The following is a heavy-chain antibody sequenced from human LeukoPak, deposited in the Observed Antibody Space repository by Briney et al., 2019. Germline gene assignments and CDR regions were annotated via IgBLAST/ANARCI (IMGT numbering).Heavy chain of an antibody. CDR3: ASLYGDYPIFDY. D-gene: IGHD4-17*01. CDR1: GFTFSSYA. J-gene: IGHJ4*02. Sequence: PGRSLRLSCAASGFTFSSYAMHWVRQAPGKGLEWVAVISYDGSNKYYADSVKGRFTISRDNSKNTLYLQMNSLRAEDTAVYYCASLYGDYPIFDYWGQGTLVTVSS. CDR2: ISYDGSNK. V-gene: IGHV3-30-3*01.